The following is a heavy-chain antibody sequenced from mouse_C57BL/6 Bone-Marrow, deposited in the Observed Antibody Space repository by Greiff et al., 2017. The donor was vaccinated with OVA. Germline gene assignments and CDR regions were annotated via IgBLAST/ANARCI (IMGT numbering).Heavy chain of an antibody. D-gene: IGHD3-3*01. CDR3: ARHRGGDY. V-gene: IGHV5-6*01. CDR1: GFTFSSYG. J-gene: IGHJ4*01. Sequence: EVMLVESGGDLVKPGGSLKLSCAASGFTFSSYGMSWVRQTPDKRLEWVATISSGGSYTYYPDSVKGRFTISRDNAKNTLYRQMGRLKSGDTAMYYFARHRGGDYWGQGTSVTVSS. CDR2: ISSGGSYT.